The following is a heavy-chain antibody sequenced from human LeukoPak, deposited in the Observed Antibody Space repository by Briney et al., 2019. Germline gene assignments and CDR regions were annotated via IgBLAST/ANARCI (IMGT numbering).Heavy chain of an antibody. D-gene: IGHD3-9*01. CDR1: GFTFSSYG. Sequence: GGSLRLSCAASGFTFSSYGMHWVRQAPGKGLEWVANIKQDGSEKYYVDSVKGRFTISRDNAKNSLYLQMNSLRAEDTAVYYCASPGHYDILTPLDYWGQGTLVTVSS. J-gene: IGHJ4*02. V-gene: IGHV3-7*01. CDR2: IKQDGSEK. CDR3: ASPGHYDILTPLDY.